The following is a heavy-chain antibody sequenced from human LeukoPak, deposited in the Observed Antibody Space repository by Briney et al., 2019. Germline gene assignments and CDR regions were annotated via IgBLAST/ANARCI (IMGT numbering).Heavy chain of an antibody. CDR2: IYYSGST. Sequence: SETLSLTCTVSGGSISSSSYYWGWIRQPPGKGLEWLGSIYYSGSTYYNPSLKSRVTISVDTSKNQFSLKLSSVTAADTAVYYCARRPVTTGANWFDPWGQGTLVTVSS. J-gene: IGHJ5*02. V-gene: IGHV4-39*01. CDR3: ARRPVTTGANWFDP. CDR1: GGSISSSSYY. D-gene: IGHD4-11*01.